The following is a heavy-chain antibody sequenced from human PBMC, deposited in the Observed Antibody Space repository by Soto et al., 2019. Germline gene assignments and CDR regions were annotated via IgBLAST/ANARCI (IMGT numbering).Heavy chain of an antibody. J-gene: IGHJ5*02. D-gene: IGHD6-19*01. V-gene: IGHV1-18*01. CDR3: AVIAVAGEWFDP. Sequence: ASVKVSCKASGGTFSSYAISWVRQAPGQGLEWMGWISAYNGNTNYAQKLQGRVTMTTDTSTSTAYMELRSLRSDDTAVYYCAVIAVAGEWFDPWGQGTLVTVSS. CDR2: ISAYNGNT. CDR1: GGTFSSYA.